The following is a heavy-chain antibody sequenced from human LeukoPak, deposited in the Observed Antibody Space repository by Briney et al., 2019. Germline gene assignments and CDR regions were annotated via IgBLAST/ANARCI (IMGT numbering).Heavy chain of an antibody. CDR3: ASRGDTAKVHGLIDY. D-gene: IGHD5-18*01. V-gene: IGHV1-2*06. CDR2: INPNSGGT. J-gene: IGHJ4*02. CDR1: GYTFTGYY. Sequence: GASVKVSCKASGYTFTGYYMHWVRQAPGQGLEWMGRINPNSGGTNYAQKFQGRVTMTRDTSISTAYMELSRLRSDDTAVYYCASRGDTAKVHGLIDYWGQGTLVTVSS.